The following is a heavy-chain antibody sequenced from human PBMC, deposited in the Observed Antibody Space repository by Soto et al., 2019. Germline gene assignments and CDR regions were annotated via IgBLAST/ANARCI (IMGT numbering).Heavy chain of an antibody. D-gene: IGHD6-6*01. Sequence: GGSLRLSCAASGFTFSNYVMSWVRQAPGEGLEWVSAISGSSGSTYYADSVKGRFTISRDTSKNTLYLQMNSLRAEDTALYYCAKGSASARPYYFDCWGQGTLVTVSS. CDR2: ISGSSGST. J-gene: IGHJ4*02. V-gene: IGHV3-23*01. CDR1: GFTFSNYV. CDR3: AKGSASARPYYFDC.